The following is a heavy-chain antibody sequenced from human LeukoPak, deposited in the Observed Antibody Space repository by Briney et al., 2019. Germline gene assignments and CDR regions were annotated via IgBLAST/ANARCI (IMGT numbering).Heavy chain of an antibody. J-gene: IGHJ3*02. CDR3: ARDSKAVAGNAFDI. CDR1: GGSISSYY. V-gene: IGHV4-59*12. D-gene: IGHD6-19*01. CDR2: IFYTGST. Sequence: PSETLSLTCTVSGGSISSYYWSWIRQPPGKGLEWIGYIFYTGSTNYNPSLKSRVTISVDTSKNQFSLKLSSVTAADTAVYYCARDSKAVAGNAFDIWGQGTMVTVSS.